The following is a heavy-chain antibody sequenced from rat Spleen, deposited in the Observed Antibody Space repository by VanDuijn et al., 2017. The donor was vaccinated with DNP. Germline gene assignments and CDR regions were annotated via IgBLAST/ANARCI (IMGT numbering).Heavy chain of an antibody. CDR3: ATHTAGSPLFDD. J-gene: IGHJ2*01. CDR1: GFTFSDYN. Sequence: EVQLAESGGGSVQPGRSLKLSCAASGFTFSDYNMAWVRQAPKKGLEWVATIIYDGSRTYYRDSVKGRFTISRDDAKSTLYLQMDSLRSEETATYYCATHTAGSPLFDDWGQGVTVTVSS. V-gene: IGHV5S10*01. CDR2: IIYDGSRT. D-gene: IGHD1-4*01.